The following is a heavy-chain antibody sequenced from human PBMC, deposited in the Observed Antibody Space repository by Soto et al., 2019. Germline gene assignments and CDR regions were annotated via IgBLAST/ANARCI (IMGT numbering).Heavy chain of an antibody. V-gene: IGHV1-24*01. J-gene: IGHJ4*02. CDR2: FDPEDGET. D-gene: IGHD3-9*01. Sequence: ASVKVSCKVSGYTLTELSMHWVRQAPGKGLEWMGSFDPEDGETIYAQKFQGRVTMTEDTSTDTAYMELSSLRSEYTAVYYFATESRRYDILTGYYEGPHFDYWGQGTLVTVSS. CDR3: ATESRRYDILTGYYEGPHFDY. CDR1: GYTLTELS.